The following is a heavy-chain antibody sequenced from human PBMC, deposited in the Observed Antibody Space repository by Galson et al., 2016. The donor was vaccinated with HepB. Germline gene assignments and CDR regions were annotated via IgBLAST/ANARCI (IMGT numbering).Heavy chain of an antibody. V-gene: IGHV3-23*01. D-gene: IGHD3-16*01. CDR1: GFTFSSYA. J-gene: IGHJ4*02. Sequence: SLRLSCAASGFTFSSYAMTWVRQAPGKGLQWVSAISATGGTTYYGESVKGRFNISRDNSKNTLYLQMNSLRAEDTAVYYCVKESPVRGNHFEYWGQGTLVTVSS. CDR2: ISATGGTT. CDR3: VKESPVRGNHFEY.